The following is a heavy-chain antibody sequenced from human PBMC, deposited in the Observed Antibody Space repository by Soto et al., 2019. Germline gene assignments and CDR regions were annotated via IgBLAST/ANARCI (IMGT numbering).Heavy chain of an antibody. CDR1: GFTFSSYA. CDR2: ISGSGVST. CDR3: AKDYFGLGSSSWGRFAY. D-gene: IGHD6-13*01. V-gene: IGHV3-23*01. J-gene: IGHJ4*02. Sequence: GGPLRLSFAASGFTFSSYAMSWVRQAPGKGLEWVSAISGSGVSTYYADSVKGRFTISRDNSKNTLYLQMNSLRAEDTAVYYCAKDYFGLGSSSWGRFAYGGKGTLVTV.